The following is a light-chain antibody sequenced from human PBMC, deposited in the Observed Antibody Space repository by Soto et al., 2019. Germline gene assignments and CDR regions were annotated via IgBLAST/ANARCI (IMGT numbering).Light chain of an antibody. Sequence: QSALTQPPSASGSPGQSVTISCTGASSDVGGYNFVSWYQHHPGKAPRLMIYDVTQRPSGVPERFHGSKSGNTASLTVSGIQAGDGAYYHCSSCAGSRVPAAFGGGTKLAVL. J-gene: IGLJ3*02. V-gene: IGLV2-8*01. CDR3: SSCAGSRVPAA. CDR2: DVT. CDR1: SSDVGGYNF.